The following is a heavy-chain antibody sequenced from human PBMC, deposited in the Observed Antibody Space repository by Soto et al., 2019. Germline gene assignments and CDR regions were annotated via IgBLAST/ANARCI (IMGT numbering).Heavy chain of an antibody. D-gene: IGHD3-22*01. Sequence: SGGSLRLSCAASGFTFSSYAMHWVRQAPGKGLEWVAVISYDGSNKYYADSVKGRFTISRDNSKNTLYLQMNSLRAEDTAVYYCARDGQPLYYYDSSGYIDYWGQGTLVTVSS. J-gene: IGHJ4*02. CDR2: ISYDGSNK. CDR3: ARDGQPLYYYDSSGYIDY. V-gene: IGHV3-30-3*01. CDR1: GFTFSSYA.